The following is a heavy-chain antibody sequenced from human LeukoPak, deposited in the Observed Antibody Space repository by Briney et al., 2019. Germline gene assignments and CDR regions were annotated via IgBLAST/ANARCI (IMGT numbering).Heavy chain of an antibody. J-gene: IGHJ4*02. CDR3: AKDRPNYYESNGDYYKRDGDF. CDR1: GFTFHNFA. D-gene: IGHD3-22*01. V-gene: IGHV3-23*01. CDR2: ISSSGEFT. Sequence: PGGSLRLSCAASGFTFHNFAMSWVRQAPGKGLEWVSSISSSGEFTFYADSVKGRFTIFRDNSRYTLYLQMNSLRAEDAAMYYCAKDRPNYYESNGDYYKRDGDFWGQGTLVTVSA.